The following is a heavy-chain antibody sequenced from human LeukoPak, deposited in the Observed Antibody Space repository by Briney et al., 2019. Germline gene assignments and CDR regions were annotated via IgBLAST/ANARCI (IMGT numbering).Heavy chain of an antibody. J-gene: IGHJ4*02. D-gene: IGHD2-2*02. Sequence: GGSLRLSCAVSGFTFSRYTMNWVRQAPGKGLEWVSSIGSGSGFIFSADSVKGRFTISRDNTKNSLYLQMNSLRVEDTAVYYCARDPVVVVPAAIGSIAVAGHFDYWGQGTLVTVSS. V-gene: IGHV3-21*01. CDR3: ARDPVVVVPAAIGSIAVAGHFDY. CDR2: IGSGSGFI. CDR1: GFTFSRYT.